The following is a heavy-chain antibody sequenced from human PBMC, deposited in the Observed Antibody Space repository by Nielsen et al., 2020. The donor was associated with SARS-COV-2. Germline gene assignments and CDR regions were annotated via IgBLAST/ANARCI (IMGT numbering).Heavy chain of an antibody. CDR1: GGTFGSYA. CDR3: ARGGYSSSWRFDY. V-gene: IGHV1-69*13. D-gene: IGHD6-13*01. J-gene: IGHJ4*02. CDR2: IVPFIGTT. Sequence: SVKVSCKASGGTFGSYAISWVRQAPGQGLEWMGGIVPFIGTTYYAQKFQGRVTITADESTSTAYLDLSSLRSDDTAFYYCARGGYSSSWRFDYWGQGTLVTVSS.